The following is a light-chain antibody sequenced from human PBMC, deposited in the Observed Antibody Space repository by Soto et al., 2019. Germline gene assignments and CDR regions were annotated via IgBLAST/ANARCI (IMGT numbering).Light chain of an antibody. Sequence: EIVLTQSPGTLSLSPGERATLSCRASQSVSSYLAWYQQKPGQAPRLLIYGASSRATGIPDRFSGSGSGTDFSPTISRLEPEDFAVYYCQQYVSSSRTFGQGTKMEIK. J-gene: IGKJ1*01. CDR2: GAS. CDR3: QQYVSSSRT. CDR1: QSVSSY. V-gene: IGKV3-20*01.